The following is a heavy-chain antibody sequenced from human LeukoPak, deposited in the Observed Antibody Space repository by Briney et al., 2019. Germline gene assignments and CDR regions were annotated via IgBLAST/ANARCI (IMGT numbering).Heavy chain of an antibody. CDR1: GFTFSNYE. CDR2: ISSSGSTI. D-gene: IGHD3-10*02. J-gene: IGHJ6*04. Sequence: GGSLRLSCAASGFTFSNYEMNWVRQAPGKGLECVSYISSSGSTIYYADSVKGRFTISRDNAKNSMYLQMNSLRAEDTAVYYCAELGITMIGGVWGKGTTVTISS. CDR3: AELGITMIGGV. V-gene: IGHV3-48*03.